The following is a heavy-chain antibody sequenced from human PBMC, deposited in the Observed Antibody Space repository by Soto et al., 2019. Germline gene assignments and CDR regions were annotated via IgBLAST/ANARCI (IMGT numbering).Heavy chain of an antibody. D-gene: IGHD3-10*01. J-gene: IGHJ4*02. CDR2: ISYDGSDK. Sequence: ESGGGVVQPGRSLRLSCAASGFIFSSYGIHWVRQAPGKGLEWVASISYDGSDKYYADSVKGRFTISRDNSKDTLYLQMDSLRAEDTAVYYCAKTPWERYYSHYSDYWGQGALVTVSS. V-gene: IGHV3-30*18. CDR1: GFIFSSYG. CDR3: AKTPWERYYSHYSDY.